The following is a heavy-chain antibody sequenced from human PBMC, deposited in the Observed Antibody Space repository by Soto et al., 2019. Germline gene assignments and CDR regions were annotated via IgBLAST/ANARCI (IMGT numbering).Heavy chain of an antibody. CDR2: INSDGSST. D-gene: IGHD2-2*01. J-gene: IGHJ4*02. Sequence: GGSLRLSCAASGFTFSSYWMHWVRQAPGKGLVWVSRINSDGSSTSYADSVKGRFTISGDNAKNTLYLQMNSLRAEDTAVYYCATYFVVPAAMGPYFDYWGQGTLVTVSS. CDR1: GFTFSSYW. V-gene: IGHV3-74*01. CDR3: ATYFVVPAAMGPYFDY.